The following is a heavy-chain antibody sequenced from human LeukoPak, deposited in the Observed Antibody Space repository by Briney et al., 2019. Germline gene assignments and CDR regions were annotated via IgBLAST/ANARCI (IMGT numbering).Heavy chain of an antibody. CDR3: ASVEYYGSGSYFAFDI. V-gene: IGHV4-34*01. CDR1: GWSFSGYY. D-gene: IGHD3-10*01. Sequence: PSETLSLTCAVYGWSFSGYYWSWIRQPPGKGLEWIGEINYSGSTNYNPALMSRGTTIVSTTKNQFSLKLSSVTAADTAVYYCASVEYYGSGSYFAFDIWGQGTMVTVSS. J-gene: IGHJ3*02. CDR2: INYSGST.